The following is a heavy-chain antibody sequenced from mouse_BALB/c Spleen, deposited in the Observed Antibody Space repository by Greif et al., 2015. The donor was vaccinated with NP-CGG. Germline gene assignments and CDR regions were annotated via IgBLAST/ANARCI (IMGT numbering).Heavy chain of an antibody. CDR3: AREGYGSSYPFGY. Sequence: VQLQQSGPELVKPGTSMKISCKASGYSFTGYTMNWVKQSHGKNLEWIGLINPYNGGTSYNQKFKGKATLTVDKSSSIAYVEVLSPTSEDAAVYYCAREGYGSSYPFGYWGQGTLVTVSA. V-gene: IGHV1-26*01. CDR2: INPYNGGT. CDR1: GYSFTGYT. D-gene: IGHD1-1*01. J-gene: IGHJ3*01.